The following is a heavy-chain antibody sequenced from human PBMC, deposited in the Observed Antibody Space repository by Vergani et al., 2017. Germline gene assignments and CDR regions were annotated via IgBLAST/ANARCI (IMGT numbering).Heavy chain of an antibody. Sequence: EVQLVESGGGLVQPGGSLRLSCAASGFTFSSYSMNWVRQAPGKGLEWVSSISSSSSYIYYADSVKGRFTISRDNAKNSLYLQMNSLRAEDTAVYYCARAVTVDFWSGPTWGYWGQGTLVTVSS. CDR3: ARAVTVDFWSGPTWGY. V-gene: IGHV3-21*01. J-gene: IGHJ4*02. CDR2: ISSSSSYI. D-gene: IGHD3-3*01. CDR1: GFTFSSYS.